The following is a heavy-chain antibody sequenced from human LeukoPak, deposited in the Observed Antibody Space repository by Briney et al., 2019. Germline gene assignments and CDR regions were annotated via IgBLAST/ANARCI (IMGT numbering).Heavy chain of an antibody. J-gene: IGHJ4*02. CDR3: ASDFTGRDDY. CDR1: GFTFSRYW. V-gene: IGHV3-74*01. D-gene: IGHD2-8*02. CDR2: MNTDGSRI. Sequence: GGSLRLSCAASGFTFSRYWMHWVRQAPGKGLVWVSRMNTDGSRIDYADSVKGRFTISRDNAKNTLYLQMNSLGAEATAVYSCASDFTGRDDYWGQGTLVTVS.